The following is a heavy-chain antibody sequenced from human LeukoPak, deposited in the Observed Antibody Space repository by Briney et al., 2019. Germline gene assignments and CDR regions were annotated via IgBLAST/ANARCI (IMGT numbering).Heavy chain of an antibody. CDR1: GVSISSGGFS. D-gene: IGHD3-22*01. V-gene: IGHV4-31*03. CDR3: STSDDSSGYLTSFDP. Sequence: PSETLSLTCSVSGVSISSGGFSWSWFRQLPGKGLEWIGYIYYTGTTYYNPSLRTRVIISVDTSKNQFSLKVNSVTASDTAVYYCSTSDDSSGYLTSFDPWGQGTLVTVSS. CDR2: IYYTGTT. J-gene: IGHJ5*02.